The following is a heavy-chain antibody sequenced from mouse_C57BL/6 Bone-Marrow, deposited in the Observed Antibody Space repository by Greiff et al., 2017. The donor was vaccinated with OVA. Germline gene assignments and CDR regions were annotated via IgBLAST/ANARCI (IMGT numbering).Heavy chain of an antibody. V-gene: IGHV1-69*01. CDR3: ARRGLGRRFDY. CDR2: IDPSDSYT. D-gene: IGHD4-1*01. CDR1: GYTFTSYW. Sequence: QVQLQQPGAELVMPGASVKLSCKASGYTFTSYWMHWVKQRPGQGLEWIGEIDPSDSYTNYNQKFKGKSTLTVDKSSSTAYMQLSSLTSEDSAVYYCARRGLGRRFDYWGQGTTLTVSS. J-gene: IGHJ2*01.